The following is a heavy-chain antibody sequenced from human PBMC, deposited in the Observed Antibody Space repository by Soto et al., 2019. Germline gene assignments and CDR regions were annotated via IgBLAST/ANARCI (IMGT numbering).Heavy chain of an antibody. CDR3: TTLSDPPVVYYYYYYMDV. J-gene: IGHJ6*03. CDR1: GFTFSNAW. CDR2: IKSKTDGGTT. V-gene: IGHV3-15*07. Sequence: PGGSLRLSCAASGFTFSNAWMSWVRQAPGKGLEWVGRIKSKTDGGTTDYAAPVKGRFTISRDDSKNTLYLQMNSLKTEDTAVYYCTTLSDPPVVYYYYYYMDVWGKGTTVTVSS.